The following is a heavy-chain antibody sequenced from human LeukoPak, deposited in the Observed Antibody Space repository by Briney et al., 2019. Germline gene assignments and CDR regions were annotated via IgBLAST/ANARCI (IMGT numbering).Heavy chain of an antibody. V-gene: IGHV1-69*04. CDR3: ASMGYCSGGSCYRIDYYGMDV. CDR2: IIPIFGIA. D-gene: IGHD2-15*01. Sequence: ASVKVSCKASGGTFSSYAISWVRQAPGQGLEWMGRIIPIFGIANYAQKVQGRVTITADKSTSTAYMELSSLRSEDTAVYYCASMGYCSGGSCYRIDYYGMDVWGQGTTVTVSS. CDR1: GGTFSSYA. J-gene: IGHJ6*02.